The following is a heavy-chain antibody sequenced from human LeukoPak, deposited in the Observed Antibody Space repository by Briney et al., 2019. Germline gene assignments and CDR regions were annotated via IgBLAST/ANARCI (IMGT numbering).Heavy chain of an antibody. CDR2: IYYTGTT. CDR1: GVSINTYY. V-gene: IGHV4-59*01. J-gene: IGHJ3*01. D-gene: IGHD4-17*01. CDR3: ARGLVTTAVGAFDV. Sequence: PSETLSLTCAVSGVSINTYYWGWIRQPPGKGLEWVGYIYYTGTTNNNPSLKSRVAMSVDTSRNQFSLNIKSVTAADTAVYYCARGLVTTAVGAFDVWGQGTMVTVSS.